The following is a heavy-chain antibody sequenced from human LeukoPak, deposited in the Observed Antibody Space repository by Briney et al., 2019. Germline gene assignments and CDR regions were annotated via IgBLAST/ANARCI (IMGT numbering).Heavy chain of an antibody. V-gene: IGHV5-51*01. CDR3: ARSRDSSVYYYLM. D-gene: IGHD3-22*01. J-gene: IGHJ4*02. CDR1: GYSFTNYW. CDR2: IYPDDSES. Sequence: GESLKISCEASGYSFTNYWIGWVRQMPGKGLEWMGIIYPDDSESKYSPSFQGQVTISADKSINTAYLQWSSLKASDTAMYYCARSRDSSVYYYLMWGQGTLVTVSS.